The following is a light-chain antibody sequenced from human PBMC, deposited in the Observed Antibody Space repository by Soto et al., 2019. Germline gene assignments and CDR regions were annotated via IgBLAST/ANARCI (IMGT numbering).Light chain of an antibody. CDR1: SSNIGSNS. CDR3: SAWDDSLNGWV. Sequence: QSVLTQPPSASGTPGQRVTISCSGRSSNIGSNSVNWYQQLPGTAPKLLIYNNDQRPSGVPDRFSGSQSGTSASLAIGGLQSEDEADYYCSAWDDSLNGWVFGGGTKVTVL. V-gene: IGLV1-44*01. CDR2: NND. J-gene: IGLJ3*02.